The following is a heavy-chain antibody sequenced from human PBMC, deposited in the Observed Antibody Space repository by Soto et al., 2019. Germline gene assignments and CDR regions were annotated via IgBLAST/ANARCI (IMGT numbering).Heavy chain of an antibody. J-gene: IGHJ4*02. D-gene: IGHD6-19*01. V-gene: IGHV3-23*01. CDR1: GFTFSSYA. Sequence: EGSLRLSCAASGFTFSSYAMIWVRQAPGKGLEWVSGVTNSGTSTYYADSVKGRFIISRDNSKNTLYLQMNSLRAEDTAAYYCAKGYSSGWYVGLDYWGQGTLVTVSS. CDR2: VTNSGTST. CDR3: AKGYSSGWYVGLDY.